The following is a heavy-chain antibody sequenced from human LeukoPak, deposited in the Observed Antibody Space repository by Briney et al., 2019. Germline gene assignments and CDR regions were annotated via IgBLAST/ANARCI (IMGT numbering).Heavy chain of an antibody. V-gene: IGHV3-23*01. D-gene: IGHD5/OR15-5a*01. CDR1: GFSFSTYA. CDR3: SY. J-gene: IGHJ4*02. Sequence: GGSLRLSCAASGFSFSTYAMSWVRQAPGKGLEWVSDISGSVIRTYYADSVKGRFTISRDNSKNTLYLQMSSLRAEDTAVYYLSYWGQGTLVTVSS. CDR2: ISGSVIRT.